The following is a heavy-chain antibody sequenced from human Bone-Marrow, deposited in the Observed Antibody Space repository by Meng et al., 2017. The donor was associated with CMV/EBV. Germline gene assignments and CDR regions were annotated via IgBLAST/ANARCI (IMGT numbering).Heavy chain of an antibody. J-gene: IGHJ4*02. V-gene: IGHV3-30*02. CDR1: GFIFSNYG. D-gene: IGHD3-10*01. CDR2: IQHDGSDI. Sequence: GGSLRLSCAASGFIFSNYGIHWVRQAPGRGLEWVAFIQHDGSDIFYADSVKGRFTISRDNSKNTVSLQMNSLRPEDTAVYYCAQDQKLFPFDYWGQGTLATVSS. CDR3: AQDQKLFPFDY.